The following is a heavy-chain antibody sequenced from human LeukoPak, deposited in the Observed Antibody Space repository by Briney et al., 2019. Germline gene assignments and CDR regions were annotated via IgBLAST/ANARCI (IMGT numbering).Heavy chain of an antibody. D-gene: IGHD2-15*01. CDR2: ISISSSYI. Sequence: GGSLRLSCAASGFTFSSYSMNWVRQAPGKGLEWVSSISISSSYIYYADSVKGRFTISRDNAKNSLYLQMNSLRAEDTAVYYCARDLQDCSGGSCYDYFDYWGQGTLVTVSS. J-gene: IGHJ4*02. V-gene: IGHV3-21*01. CDR1: GFTFSSYS. CDR3: ARDLQDCSGGSCYDYFDY.